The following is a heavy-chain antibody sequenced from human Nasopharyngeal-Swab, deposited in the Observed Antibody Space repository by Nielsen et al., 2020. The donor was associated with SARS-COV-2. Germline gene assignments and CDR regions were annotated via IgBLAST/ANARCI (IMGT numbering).Heavy chain of an antibody. D-gene: IGHD3-22*01. CDR2: IWYGGSET. V-gene: IGHV3-33*01. CDR1: GFTFNNYG. Sequence: GGSLRLSCAASGFTFNNYGMHWVRQAPGKGLEWVAVIWYGGSETHYADSVRGRFTISRDNPKNTLYLQMNSLRAEDTAIYYCGRDRYYDSSGFDYWGQGTLVSVSS. J-gene: IGHJ4*02. CDR3: GRDRYYDSSGFDY.